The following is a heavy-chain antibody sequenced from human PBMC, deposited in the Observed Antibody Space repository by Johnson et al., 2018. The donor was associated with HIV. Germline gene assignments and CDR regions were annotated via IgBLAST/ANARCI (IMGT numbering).Heavy chain of an antibody. V-gene: IGHV3-11*04. CDR1: GFTFSDYY. CDR2: ISVSGDPI. Sequence: QVQLVESGGRLVKPGGSLRLSCVASGFTFSDYYMSWIRQAPGKGQEWVSYISVSGDPIYSADSVQGRFTTSRDNAKNSLYLQMDSLRAEDTAVYYCARSKDCSVGTCPDGFDIWGQGTMVIVSS. CDR3: ARSKDCSVGTCPDGFDI. J-gene: IGHJ3*02. D-gene: IGHD2-15*01.